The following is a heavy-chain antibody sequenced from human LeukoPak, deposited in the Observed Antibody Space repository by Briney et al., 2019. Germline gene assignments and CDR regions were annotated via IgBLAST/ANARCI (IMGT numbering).Heavy chain of an antibody. V-gene: IGHV3-66*01. J-gene: IGHJ4*02. CDR2: IYSGGST. Sequence: GGSLRLSCAASGFTFSSYGMSWVRQAPGKGLEWVSFIYSGGSTYYADSVKGRFTISRDSSKNILYLQMNNLRAEDTAVYYCARGPSGNHNTGGEGTLVTVSS. CDR1: GFTFSSYG. D-gene: IGHD5-12*01. CDR3: ARGPSGNHNT.